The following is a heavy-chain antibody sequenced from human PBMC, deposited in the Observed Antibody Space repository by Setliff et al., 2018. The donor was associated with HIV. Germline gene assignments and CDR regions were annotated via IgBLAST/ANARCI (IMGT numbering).Heavy chain of an antibody. CDR2: IYTSGST. J-gene: IGHJ4*02. CDR3: ARGLSFYDPGGFDY. Sequence: PSETLSLTCTVSGGSISSYYWSWIRQPPGKGLEWIGYIYTSGSTNCNPSLKSRVTISVDTSKNQFSLKLSSVTAADTAVYYCARGLSFYDPGGFDYWGQGTLVTVSS. CDR1: GGSISSYY. D-gene: IGHD3-22*01. V-gene: IGHV4-4*09.